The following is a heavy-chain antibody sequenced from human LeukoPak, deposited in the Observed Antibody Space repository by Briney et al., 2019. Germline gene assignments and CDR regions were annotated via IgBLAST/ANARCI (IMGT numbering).Heavy chain of an antibody. CDR2: IQQDGNEM. CDR1: GFTFSSYW. Sequence: GGSLRLSCAASGFTFSSYWMAWVRQAPGQGLEWVANIQQDGNEMVYADSVRGRFTISRDIAENSLYLQMNSLRAEDTAVYYCSNGIYSTSYWGQGTLVTVSS. V-gene: IGHV3-7*01. CDR3: SNGIYSTSY. J-gene: IGHJ4*02. D-gene: IGHD6-6*01.